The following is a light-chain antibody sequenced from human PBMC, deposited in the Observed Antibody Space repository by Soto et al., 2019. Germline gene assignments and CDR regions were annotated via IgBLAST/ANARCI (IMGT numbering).Light chain of an antibody. CDR2: GAS. CDR1: QSVSSN. V-gene: IGKV3-15*01. J-gene: IGKJ1*01. Sequence: EIVMTQSPATLSVSPGERATLSCRASQSVSSNLAWYQQKPGQAPRLLIYGASTRATGIPARFSGSGSGTEFTLNISSLQSEDFAVSYCQQYNNWTRTFGQGTKVDIK. CDR3: QQYNNWTRT.